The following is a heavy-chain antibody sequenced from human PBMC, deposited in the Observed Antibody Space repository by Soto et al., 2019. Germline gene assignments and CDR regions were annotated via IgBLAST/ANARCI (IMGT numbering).Heavy chain of an antibody. J-gene: IGHJ6*02. CDR2: SYYSGST. CDR1: GGSISSYY. V-gene: IGHV4-59*01. CDR3: ARAYDSSGYYQNYYYYYGMAV. Sequence: QVQLQESGPGLVKPSETLSLTCTVSGGSISSYYWSWIRQPPGKGLEWIGYSYYSGSTNYNPSLKSRVTISVDTSKNQFSLKLSSVTAADTAVYYCARAYDSSGYYQNYYYYYGMAVWGQGTTVTVSS. D-gene: IGHD3-22*01.